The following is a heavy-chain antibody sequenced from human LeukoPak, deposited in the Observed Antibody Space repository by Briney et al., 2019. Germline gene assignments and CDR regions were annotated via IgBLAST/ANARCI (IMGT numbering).Heavy chain of an antibody. CDR2: INHSGST. J-gene: IGHJ6*02. CDR1: GGSFSGYY. Sequence: SETLSLTCAVYGGSFSGYYWSWIRQPPGKGLEWIGEINHSGSTNYNPSLKSRVTISVDTSKNQFSLKLSSVIAADTAVYYCARGLVVAATPKLLYGMDVWGQGTTVTVSS. V-gene: IGHV4-34*01. D-gene: IGHD2-15*01. CDR3: ARGLVVAATPKLLYGMDV.